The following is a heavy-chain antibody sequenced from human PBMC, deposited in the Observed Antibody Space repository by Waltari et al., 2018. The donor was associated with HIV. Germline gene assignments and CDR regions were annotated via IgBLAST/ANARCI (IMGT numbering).Heavy chain of an antibody. CDR2: ISWNSGSI. CDR3: AKGTAEYYGSGRLGV. D-gene: IGHD3-10*01. CDR1: GFTFDDYA. V-gene: IGHV3-9*01. J-gene: IGHJ6*02. Sequence: EVQLVESGGGLVQPGRSLRLSCAASGFTFDDYAMHWVRQAPGKGLEWVSGISWNSGSIGYAESVKGRFTISRDNAKNSLYLQMNSRRAEDTALYYCAKGTAEYYGSGRLGVWGQGTTVTVSS.